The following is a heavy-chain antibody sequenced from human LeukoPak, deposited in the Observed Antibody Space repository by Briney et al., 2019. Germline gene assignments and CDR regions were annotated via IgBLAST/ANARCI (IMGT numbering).Heavy chain of an antibody. CDR1: GYTFTSYG. D-gene: IGHD3-3*01. CDR2: ISAYNGNT. CDR3: ARDTNSGDFWSGYFVY. V-gene: IGHV1-18*01. Sequence: GASVKVSCKASGYTFTSYGISWVRQAPGQGLEWMGRISAYNGNTNYAQKLQGRVTMTTDTSTSTAYMELRSLRSDDTAVYYCARDTNSGDFWSGYFVYWGQGTLVTVSS. J-gene: IGHJ4*02.